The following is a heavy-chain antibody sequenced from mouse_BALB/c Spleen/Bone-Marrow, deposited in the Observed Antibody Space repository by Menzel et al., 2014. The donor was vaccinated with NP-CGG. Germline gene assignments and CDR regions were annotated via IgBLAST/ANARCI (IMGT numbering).Heavy chain of an antibody. CDR3: TRLGNFAGWFAY. J-gene: IGHJ3*01. D-gene: IGHD2-1*01. CDR2: INPNNGGT. CDR1: GYTFTDYN. V-gene: IGHV1-18*01. Sequence: AHLPQPGPEPVKPGASVKIPCKASGYTFTDYNMDWVKQSHGKSLEWIGDINPNNGGTIYNQKFKSKPTLTVDKSSSTAYKELSGLTSEDTAVYYCTRLGNFAGWFAYWGQWTLVTVSA.